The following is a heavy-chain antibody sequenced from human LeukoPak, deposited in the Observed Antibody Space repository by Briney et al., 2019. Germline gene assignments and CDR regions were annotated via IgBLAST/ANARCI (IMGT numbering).Heavy chain of an antibody. CDR1: PGSIRSYY. CDR2: IFNSGYT. D-gene: IGHD4-17*01. J-gene: IGHJ4*02. V-gene: IGHV4-59*12. Sequence: ASETLSLTCTVSPGSIRSYYWAWIRQPPGKGLELIGYIFNSGYTNFKPSLKSRVTMSVDTSKNQFSLKLSSVTAADTAVYYCARESDYGDYSPYFDYWGQGTLVTVSS. CDR3: ARESDYGDYSPYFDY.